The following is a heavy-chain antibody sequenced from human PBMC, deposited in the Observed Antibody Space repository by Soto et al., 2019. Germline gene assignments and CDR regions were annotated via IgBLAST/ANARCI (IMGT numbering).Heavy chain of an antibody. CDR3: ARTDHGGTYFDY. Sequence: QVQLVESGGGVIQHGRSLRLSCTASGFTFSSYGMHWVRHAPGKGLEWVAVIWYDGSNKYYADSVKGRFTISRDNSKNTLYLQMNSLRAEDTAVYYCARTDHGGTYFDYWGQGTLVTVSS. V-gene: IGHV3-33*01. CDR1: GFTFSSYG. J-gene: IGHJ4*02. CDR2: IWYDGSNK. D-gene: IGHD4-17*01.